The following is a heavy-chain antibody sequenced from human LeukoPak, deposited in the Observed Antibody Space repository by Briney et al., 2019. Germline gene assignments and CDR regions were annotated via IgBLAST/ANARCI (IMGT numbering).Heavy chain of an antibody. J-gene: IGHJ3*02. CDR1: GGSISSSNW. CDR3: ARHLLAGIYAFDI. CDR2: IYHSGST. D-gene: IGHD6-13*01. Sequence: PSGTLSLTCAVSGGSISSSNWWSWVRPPPGKGLEWMGEIYHSGSTNYNPSLKSRVTISVDKSKNQFSLKLSSVTAADTAVYYCARHLLAGIYAFDICGQGTMVTVSS. V-gene: IGHV4-4*02.